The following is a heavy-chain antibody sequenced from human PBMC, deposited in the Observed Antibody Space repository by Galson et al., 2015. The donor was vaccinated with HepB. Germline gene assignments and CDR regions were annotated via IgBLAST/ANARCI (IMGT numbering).Heavy chain of an antibody. Sequence: SVKVSCKASGYTFSRHDIHWVRQATGQGLEWMGWMNPKSGNTGYSQKFQGRVTMTRNTSIGTAYMELNSLRFEDTAVYYCARGLGITGTYGPWGQGTLVTV. CDR2: MNPKSGNT. J-gene: IGHJ5*02. CDR1: GYTFSRHD. CDR3: ARGLGITGTYGP. V-gene: IGHV1-8*01. D-gene: IGHD1-7*01.